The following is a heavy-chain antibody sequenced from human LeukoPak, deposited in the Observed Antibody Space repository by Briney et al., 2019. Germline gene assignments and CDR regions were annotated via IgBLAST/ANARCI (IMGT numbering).Heavy chain of an antibody. D-gene: IGHD6-6*01. V-gene: IGHV3-7*01. CDR2: INHNGNVN. J-gene: IGHJ4*02. Sequence: GGSLRLSCAASGFTFSSYWMNWARQAPGKGLEWVASINHNGNVNYYVDSVKGRFTISRDNAKNTLYLQMNSLRTEDTAVFYCARQAARPYDYWGQGTLVTVSS. CDR1: GFTFSSYW. CDR3: ARQAARPYDY.